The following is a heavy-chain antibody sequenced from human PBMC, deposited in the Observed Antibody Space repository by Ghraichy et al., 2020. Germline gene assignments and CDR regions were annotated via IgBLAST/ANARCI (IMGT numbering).Heavy chain of an antibody. CDR1: GFTFSTYS. CDR2: ISSTSYSI. Sequence: GGSLRLSCAASGFTFSTYSMTWVRQAPGKGLEWVASISSTSYSIYYADSVKGRFTISRDDAKNSLYLQMNSLRAEDTAVYYCASNSLGLAYYSDMDVWGKGTTVTVSS. J-gene: IGHJ6*03. D-gene: IGHD3-16*01. CDR3: ASNSLGLAYYSDMDV. V-gene: IGHV3-21*01.